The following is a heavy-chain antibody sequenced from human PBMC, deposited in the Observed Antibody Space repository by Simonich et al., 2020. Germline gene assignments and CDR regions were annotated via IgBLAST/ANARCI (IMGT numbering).Heavy chain of an antibody. J-gene: IGHJ3*02. D-gene: IGHD1-1*01. CDR3: ARGKGWKNAFDI. Sequence: QVQLQQWGAGLLKPSETLSLTCAVYGGSFSGYYWGWIRQPPGKGLECSGEINHSGSTNYNPSLKSRVTISVDTSKNQFSLKLSSVTAADTAVYYCARGKGWKNAFDIWGQGTMVTVSS. CDR1: GGSFSGYY. CDR2: INHSGST. V-gene: IGHV4-34*01.